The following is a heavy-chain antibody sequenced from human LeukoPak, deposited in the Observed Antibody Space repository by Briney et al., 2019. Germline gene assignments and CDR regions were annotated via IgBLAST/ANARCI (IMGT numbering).Heavy chain of an antibody. CDR2: ISGSGTYI. Sequence: GGSLRLSCAASGFTFSTYTMNWVRQVPGKGLEWVSSISGSGTYIYYADSVKGRFTISRDNAENSLYLQMSSLRSEDTAVYYCARAPLTMVRGVDYWGQGTLVTVSS. CDR3: ARAPLTMVRGVDY. D-gene: IGHD3-10*01. J-gene: IGHJ4*02. CDR1: GFTFSTYT. V-gene: IGHV3-21*04.